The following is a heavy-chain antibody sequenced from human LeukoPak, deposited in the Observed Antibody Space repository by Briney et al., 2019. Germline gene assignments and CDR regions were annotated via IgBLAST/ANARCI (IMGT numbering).Heavy chain of an antibody. CDR3: ARGRHFDWLPRGYFDY. D-gene: IGHD3-9*01. V-gene: IGHV4-34*01. CDR1: GGSFSGYY. CDR2: INHSGST. J-gene: IGHJ4*02. Sequence: SETLSLTCAVYGGSFSGYYWSWIRQPPGKGLEWIGEINHSGSTNYNPSLKSRVTISVDTSKNQFSLKPSSVTAADTAVYYCARGRHFDWLPRGYFDYWGQGTLVTVSS.